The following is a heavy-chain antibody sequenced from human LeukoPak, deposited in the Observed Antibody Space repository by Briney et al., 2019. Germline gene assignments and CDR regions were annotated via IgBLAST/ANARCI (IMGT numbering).Heavy chain of an antibody. D-gene: IGHD6-19*01. J-gene: IGHJ4*02. CDR2: INAGNGNT. Sequence: ASVKVSCKASGYTFTSYAMHWVRQAPGQRLEWMGWINAGNGNTKYSQKFQGRVTITRDTSASTVYMELSSLRSEDTAVYYCAKVPGAVAGYDYWGQGTLVTVSS. CDR3: AKVPGAVAGYDY. V-gene: IGHV1-3*01. CDR1: GYTFTSYA.